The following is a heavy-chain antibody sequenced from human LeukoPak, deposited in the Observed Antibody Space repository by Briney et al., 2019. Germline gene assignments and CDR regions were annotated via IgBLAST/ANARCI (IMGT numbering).Heavy chain of an antibody. CDR3: ARMTHYYDSSGYYPYWFDY. Sequence: GGSLRLSCAASGFTFSSYAMSWVRQPPGKGLEWVSAISGSGGSTYYADSVKGRFTISRDNSKNTLYLQMNSLRAEDTAVYYCARMTHYYDSSGYYPYWFDYWGQGTLVTVSS. CDR2: ISGSGGST. CDR1: GFTFSSYA. V-gene: IGHV3-23*01. D-gene: IGHD3-22*01. J-gene: IGHJ4*02.